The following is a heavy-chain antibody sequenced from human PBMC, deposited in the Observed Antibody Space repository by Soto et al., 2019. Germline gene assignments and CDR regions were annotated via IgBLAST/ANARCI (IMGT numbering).Heavy chain of an antibody. V-gene: IGHV1-8*01. CDR1: GYTFTSYD. Sequence: QVPLVQSGAEVKKPGASVKVSCKASGYTFTSYDINWVRQATGQGLEWMGWMNPNSGNTGYAQKFQGRVTMTRNTSISTAYMELSSLRSEDTAVYYCAREILTVTTDYYYMHVWGKGTTVTVSS. D-gene: IGHD4-17*01. CDR2: MNPNSGNT. CDR3: AREILTVTTDYYYMHV. J-gene: IGHJ6*03.